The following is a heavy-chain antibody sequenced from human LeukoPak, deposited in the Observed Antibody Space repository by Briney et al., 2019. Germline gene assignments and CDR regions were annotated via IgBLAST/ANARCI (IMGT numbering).Heavy chain of an antibody. D-gene: IGHD4-17*01. CDR1: GYTFSRYG. CDR2: ISAFNGNT. CDR3: AAGNYGDYVWSDSLDY. J-gene: IGHJ4*02. V-gene: IGHV1-18*01. Sequence: GASVEVSCKASGYTFSRYGISWVRQAPGQGLEWWGWISAFNGNTKSAQKLQGRVSMTPDTSTSPGYKGLRGGRSEDTGVCFCAAGNYGDYVWSDSLDYWGQGSLVTVSS.